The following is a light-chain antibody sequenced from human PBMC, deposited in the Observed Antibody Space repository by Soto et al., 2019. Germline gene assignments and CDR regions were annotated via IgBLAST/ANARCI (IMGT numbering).Light chain of an antibody. CDR2: DAS. CDR1: QGVSSN. J-gene: IGKJ2*01. V-gene: IGKV3-11*01. Sequence: EIVLTQSPATLSLSPGERASLSCRASQGVSSNLAWYQQKPGQAPRLLISDASNRATGIPARFTGSGSGTDFTLTISRLEPEDFAVYYCQQRSTWPYTFGQGTKLEIK. CDR3: QQRSTWPYT.